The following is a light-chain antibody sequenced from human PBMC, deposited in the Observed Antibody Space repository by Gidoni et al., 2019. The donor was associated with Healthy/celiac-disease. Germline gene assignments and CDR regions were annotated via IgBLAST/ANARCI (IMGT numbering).Light chain of an antibody. CDR1: QRIRND. J-gene: IGKJ1*01. Sequence: AIQMTQSPASLSASVGYRVTITCRASQRIRNDLGWYQQKPGKTPKLLIYAASSLHSGVTLRFRGSRSGTDFTLTISSLQSADFATYNCIQDYNYPWTYGKGPEVESK. CDR3: IQDYNYPWT. CDR2: AAS. V-gene: IGKV1-6*01.